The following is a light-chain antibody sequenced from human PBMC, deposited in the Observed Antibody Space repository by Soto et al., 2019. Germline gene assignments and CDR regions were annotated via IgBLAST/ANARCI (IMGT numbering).Light chain of an antibody. CDR1: SSDVGGYNY. CDR2: EVS. V-gene: IGLV2-14*01. J-gene: IGLJ1*01. Sequence: QSVLTQPASVSGSPGQSTTISCTGTSSDVGGYNYVSWYQQPPGKAPKLIIYEVSNRPSGVSNRFSGSKSGNTASLTISGLQAEDEADYYCGSYTSSSTYVFGTGTKVTVL. CDR3: GSYTSSSTYV.